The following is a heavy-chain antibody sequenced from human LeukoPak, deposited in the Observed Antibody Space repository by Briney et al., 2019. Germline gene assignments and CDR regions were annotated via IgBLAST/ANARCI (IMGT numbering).Heavy chain of an antibody. CDR3: ARDKGVVTTNFDY. CDR1: GFTFSSYW. D-gene: IGHD3-3*01. CDR2: IKQDGSEK. Sequence: PGGSLRLSCAASGFTFSSYWMSWVRQAPGRGLEWVANIKQDGSEKYYVDSVKGRFTISRDNAKNSLYLQMNSQRAEDTAVYYCARDKGVVTTNFDYWGQGTLVTVSS. J-gene: IGHJ4*02. V-gene: IGHV3-7*01.